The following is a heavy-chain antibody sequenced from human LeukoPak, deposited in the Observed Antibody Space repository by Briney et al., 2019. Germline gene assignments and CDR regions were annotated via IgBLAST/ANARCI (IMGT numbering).Heavy chain of an antibody. V-gene: IGHV1-8*02. D-gene: IGHD6-13*01. CDR3: ARGGIAAAGVDY. J-gene: IGHJ4*02. CDR2: INPNSGNT. Sequence: ASVKVSCKASEYTFTGYYMHWVRQAPGQGLEWMGWINPNSGNTGYAEKFQGRVTMTRDTSMSTVYMELSSLTSEDTAVYYCARGGIAAAGVDYWGQGTLVTVSS. CDR1: EYTFTGYY.